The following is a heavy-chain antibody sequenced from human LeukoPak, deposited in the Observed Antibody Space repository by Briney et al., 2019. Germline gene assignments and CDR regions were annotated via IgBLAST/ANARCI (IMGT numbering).Heavy chain of an antibody. J-gene: IGHJ3*02. Sequence: GGSLRLSCAASGFTFDDYAMHWVRQAPGKGLEWVSGISWNSGSIGYADSVKGRFTISRDNAKNSLYLQMNSLRAEDTALYYCAKDGDSSGYFDAFDIWGQGTMVTVSS. V-gene: IGHV3-9*01. CDR3: AKDGDSSGYFDAFDI. CDR1: GFTFDDYA. D-gene: IGHD3-22*01. CDR2: ISWNSGSI.